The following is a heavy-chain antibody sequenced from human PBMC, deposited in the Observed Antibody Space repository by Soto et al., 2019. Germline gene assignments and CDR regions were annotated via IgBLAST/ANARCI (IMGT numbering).Heavy chain of an antibody. J-gene: IGHJ3*02. V-gene: IGHV4-59*01. CDR1: GGSISSYY. Sequence: QVQLQESGPGLVKPSETLSLTCTVSGGSISSYYWSWIRQPPGKGLEWIGYIYYSGSTNYNPSLKSLVTISVDTSKHQFSLKLSSVTAADTAVYYCAREMATMWGDPPHAFDIWGQGTMVTVSS. CDR2: IYYSGST. D-gene: IGHD5-12*01. CDR3: AREMATMWGDPPHAFDI.